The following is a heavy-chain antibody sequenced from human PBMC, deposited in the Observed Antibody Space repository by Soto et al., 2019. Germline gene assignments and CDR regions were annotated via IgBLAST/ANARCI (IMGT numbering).Heavy chain of an antibody. Sequence: ASVKVSCKVSGYTLTELSMHWVRQAPGKGLEWMGGFDPEDGETIYAQKFQGRVTMTEDTSTDTAYMELSSLRSEDTAVYYCATEVVREPRGYYYYGMDVWGQGTTVTVSS. V-gene: IGHV1-24*01. CDR3: ATEVVREPRGYYYYGMDV. CDR1: GYTLTELS. J-gene: IGHJ6*02. CDR2: FDPEDGET. D-gene: IGHD1-1*01.